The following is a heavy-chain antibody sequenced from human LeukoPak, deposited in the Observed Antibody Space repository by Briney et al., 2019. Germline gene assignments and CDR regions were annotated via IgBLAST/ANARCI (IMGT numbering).Heavy chain of an antibody. CDR2: IKSDGTT. CDR1: GLTVTSNH. V-gene: IGHV3-53*01. Sequence: PRGSLRLSCAASGLTVTSNHMSWVRQAPGKGLEWVSLIKSDGTTEYADSVKGRFTISRDNSKNTLFLQMNSLRVEDTAVYYCARLRRGYWGRGPPVTVSS. CDR3: ARLRRGY. J-gene: IGHJ4*02.